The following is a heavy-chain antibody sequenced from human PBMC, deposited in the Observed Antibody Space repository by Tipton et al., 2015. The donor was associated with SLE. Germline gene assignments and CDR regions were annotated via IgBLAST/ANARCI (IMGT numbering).Heavy chain of an antibody. V-gene: IGHV3-30*04. CDR3: ARALAYSSSPAALDS. J-gene: IGHJ4*02. Sequence: SLRLSCGASGVSFSSYAMHWVRQAPGKELEWVAVISYDGSNIDYAGSVKGRFTISRDNSKDTLYLQMNTLRREDTAVYFCARALAYSSSPAALDSWGQGTLVTVSS. D-gene: IGHD6-19*01. CDR1: GVSFSSYA. CDR2: ISYDGSNI.